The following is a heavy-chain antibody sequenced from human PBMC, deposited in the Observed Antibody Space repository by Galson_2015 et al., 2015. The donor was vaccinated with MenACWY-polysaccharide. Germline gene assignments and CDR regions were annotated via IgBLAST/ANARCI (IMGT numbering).Heavy chain of an antibody. J-gene: IGHJ6*03. CDR3: ARDACSSVNCYSYFFYYMDV. CDR1: GFTFGSYA. CDR2: ISSDGKNA. Sequence: SLRLSCAASGFTFGSYAIHWARQAPGKGLEWVALISSDGKNAYYADSVRGCFTISRDNSKKTVSLEMNSLRNDDTAVYFCARDACSSVNCYSYFFYYMDVWGKGTTVSVSS. V-gene: IGHV3-33*08. D-gene: IGHD2-2*01.